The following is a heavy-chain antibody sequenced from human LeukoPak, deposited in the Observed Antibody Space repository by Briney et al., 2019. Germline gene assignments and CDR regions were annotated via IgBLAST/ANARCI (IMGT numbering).Heavy chain of an antibody. CDR1: GYTFTSYY. CDR2: INPSGGST. D-gene: IGHD2-2*01. J-gene: IGHJ5*02. V-gene: IGHV1-46*01. CDR3: ARDHRERSCSSTSCLWAGRWLDP. Sequence: ASVKVSCKASGYTFTSYYMHCVRQAPGQGLEWMGIINPSGGSTSYAQKFQGRVTMTRDTSTSTVYMELSSLRSEDTAVYYCARDHRERSCSSTSCLWAGRWLDPWGQGTLVTVSS.